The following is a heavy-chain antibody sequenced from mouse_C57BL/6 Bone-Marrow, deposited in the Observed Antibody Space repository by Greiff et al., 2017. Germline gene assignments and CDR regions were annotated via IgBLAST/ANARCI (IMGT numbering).Heavy chain of an antibody. D-gene: IGHD4-1*01. Sequence: EVQVVESGGDLVKPGGSLKLSCAASGFTFSSYGMSWVRQTPDKRLEWVATIRRGGSYTYYPDSVKGRFTISRDNAKNTLYLQMSSLKSEDTAMYYCARHPLGRRGQGTLVTVSA. CDR1: GFTFSSYG. J-gene: IGHJ3*01. CDR2: IRRGGSYT. V-gene: IGHV5-6*01. CDR3: ARHPLGR.